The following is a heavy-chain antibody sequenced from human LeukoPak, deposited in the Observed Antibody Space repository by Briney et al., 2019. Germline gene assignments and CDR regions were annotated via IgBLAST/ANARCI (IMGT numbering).Heavy chain of an antibody. CDR3: ARDSKNYYNYYMDV. D-gene: IGHD2-2*01. V-gene: IGHV7-4-1*02. Sequence: ASVKVSCKASGYTFTNYDMNWVRQAPGQGLEWMGWINTNTGNPTYVQGFTGRFVFSLDTSVSTAYLQISSVKAEDTAVYYCARDSKNYYNYYMDVWGRGTTVTVSS. J-gene: IGHJ6*03. CDR1: GYTFTNYD. CDR2: INTNTGNP.